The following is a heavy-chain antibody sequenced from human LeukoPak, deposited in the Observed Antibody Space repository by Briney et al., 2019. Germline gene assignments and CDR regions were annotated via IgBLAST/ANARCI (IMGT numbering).Heavy chain of an antibody. V-gene: IGHV1-2*02. D-gene: IGHD3-22*01. Sequence: ASVKVSCKASGYTFTDYYIHWVRQAPGQGLEWMGWINPKIGGTNYAQKFQGRVTMTRDMSISTAYMELSRLRSDDTAVYYCARDPRYYYDSSGYYPFDYWGQGTLVTVSS. CDR2: INPKIGGT. CDR3: ARDPRYYYDSSGYYPFDY. CDR1: GYTFTDYY. J-gene: IGHJ4*02.